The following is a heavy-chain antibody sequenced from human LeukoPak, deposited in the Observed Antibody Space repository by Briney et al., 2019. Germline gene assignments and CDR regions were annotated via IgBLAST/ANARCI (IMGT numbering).Heavy chain of an antibody. CDR1: GGSFSGYY. V-gene: IGHV4-34*01. CDR2: INHSGSI. J-gene: IGHJ4*02. CDR3: ARGPIPRGYSYGPRAGYYFDY. Sequence: SETLSLTCAVYGGSFSGYYWSWIRQPPGKGLEWTGEINHSGSINYNPSLKSRVTISVDTSKNQFSLKLSSVTAADTAVYYCARGPIPRGYSYGPRAGYYFDYWGQGTLVTVSS. D-gene: IGHD5-18*01.